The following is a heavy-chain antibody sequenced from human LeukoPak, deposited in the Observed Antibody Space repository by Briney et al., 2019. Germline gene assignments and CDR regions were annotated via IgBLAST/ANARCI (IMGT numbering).Heavy chain of an antibody. J-gene: IGHJ3*02. D-gene: IGHD3-3*01. V-gene: IGHV1-69*05. CDR3: ASRFPAAGAFDI. CDR2: IIPIFGTA. CDR1: GGTFSSYA. Sequence: SVKVSCKASGGTFSSYAISWVRQAPGQGLEWMGGIIPIFGTANYAQKFQGRVTITTDESTSTAYMELSSLRSEDTAVYYCASRFPAAGAFDIWGQRTKVTVSS.